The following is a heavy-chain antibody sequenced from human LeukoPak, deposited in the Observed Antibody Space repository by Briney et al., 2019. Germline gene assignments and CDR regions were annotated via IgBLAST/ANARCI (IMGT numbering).Heavy chain of an antibody. V-gene: IGHV5-51*03. J-gene: IGHJ4*02. D-gene: IGHD2-21*02. CDR1: GYSFTSYW. CDR3: ARFASYCGGDCYSTPPLNY. Sequence: KPGESLKISCKGSGYSFTSYWIGWVRQMPGKGLEWMGIIYPGDSDTRYSPSFQGQVTISADKSISTAYLQWSSLKASDTAMYYCARFASYCGGDCYSTPPLNYWGQGTLVTVSS. CDR2: IYPGDSDT.